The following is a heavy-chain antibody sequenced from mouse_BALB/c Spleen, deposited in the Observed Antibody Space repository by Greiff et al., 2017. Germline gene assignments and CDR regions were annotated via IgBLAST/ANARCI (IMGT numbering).Heavy chain of an antibody. Sequence: VQLVESGPGLVQPSQSLSITCTVPGFSLTSYGVHWVRPSPGKGLEWLGVIWSGGSTDYNAAFISRLSISKDNSKSQVFFKMNSLQANDTAIYYCARNPLFITTALYAMDYWGQGTSVTVSS. CDR3: ARNPLFITTALYAMDY. V-gene: IGHV2-2*02. D-gene: IGHD1-2*01. CDR1: GFSLTSYG. CDR2: IWSGGST. J-gene: IGHJ4*01.